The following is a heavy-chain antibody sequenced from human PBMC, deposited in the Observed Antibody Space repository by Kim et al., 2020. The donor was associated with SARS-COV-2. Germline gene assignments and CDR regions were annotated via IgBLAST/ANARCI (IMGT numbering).Heavy chain of an antibody. Sequence: ASVKVSCKASGYTFTSYGISWVRQAPGQGLEWMGWISAYNGNTNYAQKLQGRVTMTTNTSTSTSYMELRSLRSDDTAVYYCARDIVVVTGHYYYGMDVWGQGTTVTESS. CDR3: ARDIVVVTGHYYYGMDV. V-gene: IGHV1-18*04. CDR1: GYTFTSYG. D-gene: IGHD2-21*02. J-gene: IGHJ6*02. CDR2: ISAYNGNT.